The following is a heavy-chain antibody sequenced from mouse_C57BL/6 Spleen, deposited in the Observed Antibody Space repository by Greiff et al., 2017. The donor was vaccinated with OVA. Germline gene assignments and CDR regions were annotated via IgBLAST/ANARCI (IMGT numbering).Heavy chain of an antibody. D-gene: IGHD2-5*01. Sequence: EVHLVESEGGLVQPGSSMKLSCTASGFTFSDYYMAWVRQVPEKGLEWVANINYDGSSTYYLDSLKSRFIISRDNAKNILYLQMSSLKSEDTATYYCARGGDSKGAMDYWGQGTSVTVSS. J-gene: IGHJ4*01. V-gene: IGHV5-16*01. CDR3: ARGGDSKGAMDY. CDR2: INYDGSST. CDR1: GFTFSDYY.